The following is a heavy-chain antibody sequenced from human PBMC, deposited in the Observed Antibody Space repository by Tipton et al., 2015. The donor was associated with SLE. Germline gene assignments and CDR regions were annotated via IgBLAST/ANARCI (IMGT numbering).Heavy chain of an antibody. CDR3: ARTNLQESLVVWYFDL. D-gene: IGHD5-24*01. J-gene: IGHJ2*01. CDR2: MYYSGSA. V-gene: IGHV4-59*11. Sequence: TLSLTCAASGASISSHYWSWIRQPPGKGLEWIGYMYYSGSAHYNPSLRNRVTMSLDTSKNQFSLKLSSVTAADTAVYYCARTNLQESLVVWYFDLWGRGTLVTVSS. CDR1: GASISSHY.